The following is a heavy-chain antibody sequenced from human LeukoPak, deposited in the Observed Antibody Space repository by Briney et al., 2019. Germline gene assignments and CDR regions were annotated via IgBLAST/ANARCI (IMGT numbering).Heavy chain of an antibody. V-gene: IGHV3-23*01. CDR1: GFTFSSYA. CDR3: AKAGAIIYYYYMDV. Sequence: GGSLRLSCAASGFTFSSYAMSWVRQAPGKGLEWVSAISGSGGSTYYADSVKGRFTISRDNSKNTLYLQMNSLRAEDTAVYYCAKAGAIIYYYYMDVWGQGTTVTVSS. CDR2: ISGSGGST. J-gene: IGHJ6*03. D-gene: IGHD2-21*01.